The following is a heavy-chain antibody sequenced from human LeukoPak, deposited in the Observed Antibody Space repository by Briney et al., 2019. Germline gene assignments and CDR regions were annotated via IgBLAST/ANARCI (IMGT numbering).Heavy chain of an antibody. V-gene: IGHV4-4*02. Sequence: SGTLSLTCAVSGGSISSSNWWSWVRQPPGKGLEWIGEIYHSGSTNYNPSLKSRVTISVDTSKNQFSLKLSSVTAADTAVYYCARDRRDGYNLREDAFDIWGQGTMVTVSS. CDR3: ARDRRDGYNLREDAFDI. D-gene: IGHD5-24*01. CDR1: GGSISSSNW. J-gene: IGHJ3*02. CDR2: IYHSGST.